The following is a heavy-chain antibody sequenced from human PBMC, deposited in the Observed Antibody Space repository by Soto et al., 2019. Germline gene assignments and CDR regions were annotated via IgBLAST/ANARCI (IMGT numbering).Heavy chain of an antibody. CDR2: IYYSGST. V-gene: IGHV4-59*08. Sequence: SETLSLTCTVSGGSISSYYWSWIRQPPGKGLEWIGYIYYSGSTNYNPSLKSRVTISVDTSKNQFSLKLSSVTAADTAVYYCARHLDYSNFFDYWGQGTLVTVSS. J-gene: IGHJ4*02. D-gene: IGHD4-4*01. CDR3: ARHLDYSNFFDY. CDR1: GGSISSYY.